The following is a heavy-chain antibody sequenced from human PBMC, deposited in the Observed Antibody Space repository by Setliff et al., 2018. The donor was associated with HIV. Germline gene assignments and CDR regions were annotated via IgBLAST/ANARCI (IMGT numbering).Heavy chain of an antibody. D-gene: IGHD3-22*01. CDR2: MYYSGST. V-gene: IGHV4-39*07. CDR3: ARDRRTYYYDSSGYSPPLRAFDI. CDR1: GGSISSSSYY. Sequence: SETLSLTCTVSGGSISSSSYYWGWIRQPPGKGLEWIGSMYYSGSTYHSPSLKSRVTISADTSKNQFSLNLSPVTAADTAVYYCARDRRTYYYDSSGYSPPLRAFDIWGQGTMVTVSS. J-gene: IGHJ3*02.